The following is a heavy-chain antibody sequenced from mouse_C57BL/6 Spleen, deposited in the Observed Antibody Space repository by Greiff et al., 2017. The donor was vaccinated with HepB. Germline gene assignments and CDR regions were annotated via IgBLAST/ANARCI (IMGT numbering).Heavy chain of an antibody. Sequence: QVQLQQPGAELVKPGASVKMSCKASGYTFTSYWITWVKQRPGQGLEWIGDIYPGSGSTNYNEKFKSKATLTVDTSSSTAYMQLSSLTSDDSAVYYCARRYYGSSLAYWGQGTLVTVSA. V-gene: IGHV1-55*01. CDR3: ARRYYGSSLAY. CDR1: GYTFTSYW. D-gene: IGHD1-1*01. J-gene: IGHJ3*01. CDR2: IYPGSGST.